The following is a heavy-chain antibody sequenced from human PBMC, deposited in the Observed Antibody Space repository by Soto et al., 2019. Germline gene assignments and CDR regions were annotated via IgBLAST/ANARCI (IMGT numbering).Heavy chain of an antibody. V-gene: IGHV3-13*01. CDR1: GFTFSSYD. CDR2: IGTAGDT. CDR3: ARAIDSSGWKYFDY. D-gene: IGHD6-19*01. Sequence: GGSLRLSCAASGFTFSSYDMHWVRQATGKGLEWVSAIGTAGDTYYPGSVKGRFTITRENAKNSLYLQMNSLRAEDTAVYYCARAIDSSGWKYFDYWGQGTLVTVSS. J-gene: IGHJ4*02.